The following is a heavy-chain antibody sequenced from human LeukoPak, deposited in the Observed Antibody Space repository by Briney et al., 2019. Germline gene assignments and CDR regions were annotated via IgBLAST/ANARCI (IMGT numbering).Heavy chain of an antibody. V-gene: IGHV1-46*01. Sequence: EASVKVSCKASGYTFTSYYMHWVRQAPGQGLEWMGIINPSGGSTSYAQKFQGRVTMTRDTSTSTVYMELSSLRSEDTAVYYCARVRQLRSAYYYDSSGYRMDVWGQGTTVTVSS. D-gene: IGHD3-22*01. CDR2: INPSGGST. J-gene: IGHJ6*02. CDR1: GYTFTSYY. CDR3: ARVRQLRSAYYYDSSGYRMDV.